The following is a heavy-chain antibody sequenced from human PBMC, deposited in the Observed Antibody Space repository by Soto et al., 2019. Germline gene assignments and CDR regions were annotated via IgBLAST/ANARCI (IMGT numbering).Heavy chain of an antibody. Sequence: PGGSLRLSCVASGFTFSSYGIHWVRQAPGKGLEWVGVISSDGQTKYYADSVKGRFTISRDNSKNTMFLQMESLRPEDTAVYYCAKEVAVAGDLDYWGHGTLVTVSS. CDR1: GFTFSSYG. D-gene: IGHD6-19*01. V-gene: IGHV3-30*18. CDR3: AKEVAVAGDLDY. CDR2: ISSDGQTK. J-gene: IGHJ4*01.